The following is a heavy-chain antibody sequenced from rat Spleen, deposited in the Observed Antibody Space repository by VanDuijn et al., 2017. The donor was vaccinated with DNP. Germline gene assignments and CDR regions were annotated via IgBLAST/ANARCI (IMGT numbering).Heavy chain of an antibody. CDR2: ISYEGSST. Sequence: EVQLVESGGGLVQPGRSMKLSCAASGFTFSDYYMAWVRQAPKKGLEWVASISYEGSSTYYGDSVKGRFTISRDNAKSTLYLQMNSLRSEDTATYYCAINNNPFAYWGQGTLVTVSS. CDR1: GFTFSDYY. D-gene: IGHD1-10*01. CDR3: AINNNPFAY. V-gene: IGHV5-22*01. J-gene: IGHJ3*01.